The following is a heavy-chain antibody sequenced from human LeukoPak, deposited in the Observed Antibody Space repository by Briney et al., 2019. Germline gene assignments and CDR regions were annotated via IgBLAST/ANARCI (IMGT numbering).Heavy chain of an antibody. D-gene: IGHD5-12*01. V-gene: IGHV4-59*01. CDR3: ARGGVATDYYYYGMDV. CDR2: IYYSGST. J-gene: IGHJ6*02. Sequence: SETLSLTCTVSGGSISGYYWSRIRQPPGKGLEWIGYIYYSGSTNYNPSLKSRVTISVDTSKNQFSLKLSSVTAADTAVYYCARGGVATDYYYYGMDVWGQGTTVTVSS. CDR1: GGSISGYY.